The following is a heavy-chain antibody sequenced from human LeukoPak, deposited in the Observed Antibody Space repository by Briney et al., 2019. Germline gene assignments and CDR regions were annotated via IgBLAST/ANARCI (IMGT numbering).Heavy chain of an antibody. Sequence: SETLSLTCTVSGVSVSNFYWSWIRQPAGRGLEWIGRIYTNGNTNYSPSLKSRVTMSADTSKSQLSLKLTSVTAADTAVYYCARDLGGEDPSQGYHYYMDIWGKGITVTVSS. J-gene: IGHJ6*03. CDR1: GVSVSNFY. CDR2: IYTNGNT. CDR3: ARDLGGEDPSQGYHYYMDI. D-gene: IGHD2-15*01. V-gene: IGHV4-4*07.